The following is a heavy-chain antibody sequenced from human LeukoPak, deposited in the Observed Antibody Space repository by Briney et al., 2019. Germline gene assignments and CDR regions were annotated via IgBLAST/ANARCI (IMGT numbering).Heavy chain of an antibody. CDR3: ADYGDYGATDY. CDR1: GFTFSSYS. CDR2: ISSGSTTI. V-gene: IGHV3-48*01. D-gene: IGHD4-17*01. Sequence: GGSLRLSCAASGFTFSSYSMNWVRQAPGKGLEWVSYISSGSTTIYYADSVKGRFTISRDNAKNSLYLQMNSLRAEDTAVYYCADYGDYGATDYWGQGTLVTVSS. J-gene: IGHJ4*02.